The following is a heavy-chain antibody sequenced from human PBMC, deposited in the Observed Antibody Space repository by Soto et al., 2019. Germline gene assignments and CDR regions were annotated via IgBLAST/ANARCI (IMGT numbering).Heavy chain of an antibody. D-gene: IGHD1-26*01. Sequence: EVQLVESGGGLVQPGGSLRLSCAASGFTFSDHYMDWVRQAPGKGLEWVGRSRNKANSYSTEYAASVKGRFTISRDESKNSLYLQMNSLKTEDTAVHYCARFSGSYTRGLDYWGQGILVTVSS. V-gene: IGHV3-72*01. J-gene: IGHJ4*02. CDR2: SRNKANSYST. CDR3: ARFSGSYTRGLDY. CDR1: GFTFSDHY.